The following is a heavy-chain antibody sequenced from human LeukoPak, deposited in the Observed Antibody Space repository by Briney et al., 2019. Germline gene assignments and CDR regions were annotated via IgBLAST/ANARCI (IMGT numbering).Heavy chain of an antibody. CDR2: IYQSGST. D-gene: IGHD2-2*01. CDR1: GYSISTGRY. CDR3: ARSLSTAGIDY. Sequence: KPSETLSLTCAVSGYSISTGRYWGWLRPPPGKGLEWIGSIYQSGSTYYNPAIKSLVTISVDSSKNQFSLNLRSVTAADTAVYYCARSLSTAGIDYWGQGTLVTVSS. V-gene: IGHV4-38-2*01. J-gene: IGHJ4*02.